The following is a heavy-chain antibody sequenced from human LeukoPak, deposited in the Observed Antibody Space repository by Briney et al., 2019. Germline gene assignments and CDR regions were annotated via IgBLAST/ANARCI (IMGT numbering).Heavy chain of an antibody. J-gene: IGHJ3*02. CDR2: IYPYSGET. CDR1: GYTFTVYY. V-gene: IGHV1-2*02. D-gene: IGHD6-6*01. Sequence: GASVKVSCKASGYTFTVYYIHWVRQAPGQGLEKVGWIYPYSGETNYTQNFQGRVTMTRDTSISTAYMELSSLKCDDTAVYYCARDRNSASSLDIWGQGTMLTVSS. CDR3: ARDRNSASSLDI.